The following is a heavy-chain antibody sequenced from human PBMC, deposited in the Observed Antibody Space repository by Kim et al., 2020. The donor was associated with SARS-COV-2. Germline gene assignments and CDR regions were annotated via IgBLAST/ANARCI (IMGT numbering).Heavy chain of an antibody. CDR2: MWYNGTKK. Sequence: GGSLRLSCAASGFTFSRYGMHWVRQAPGKGLEWVALMWYNGTKKYYADSVKGRFTISRDNSKNMLYLQMNSLRVEDTAVYYCARDGQCSSSHCHLDYWGQGTLVSVSS. J-gene: IGHJ4*02. CDR1: GFTFSRYG. D-gene: IGHD2-2*03. V-gene: IGHV3-33*01. CDR3: ARDGQCSSSHCHLDY.